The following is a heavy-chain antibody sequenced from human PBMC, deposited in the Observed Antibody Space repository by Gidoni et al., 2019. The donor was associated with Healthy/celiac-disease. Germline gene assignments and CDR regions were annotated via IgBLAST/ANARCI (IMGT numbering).Heavy chain of an antibody. CDR1: GFTFSGSA. D-gene: IGHD4-4*01. Sequence: EVQLVESGGGLVQPGGSLKLSCAASGFTFSGSAMHWVRQASGKGLEWVGRIRSTANSYATAYAASVKGRFTISRDDSKNTAYLQMNSLKTEDTAVYYCTSLTTVTTSDYYYGMDVWGQGTTVTVSS. CDR3: TSLTTVTTSDYYYGMDV. V-gene: IGHV3-73*01. CDR2: IRSTANSYAT. J-gene: IGHJ6*02.